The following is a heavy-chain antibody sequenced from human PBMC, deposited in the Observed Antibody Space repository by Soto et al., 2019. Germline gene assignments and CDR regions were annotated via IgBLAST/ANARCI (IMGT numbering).Heavy chain of an antibody. D-gene: IGHD2-15*01. CDR3: ARGRSGGSCYSVFTSCGLTFDY. V-gene: IGHV4-34*01. Sequence: PSETLSLTCAVYGGSFSGYYWSWIRQPPGKGLEWIGEINHSGSTNYNPSLKSRVTISVDTSKNQFSLKLSSVTAADTAVYYCARGRSGGSCYSVFTSCGLTFDYWGRGTLVTVSS. J-gene: IGHJ4*02. CDR1: GGSFSGYY. CDR2: INHSGST.